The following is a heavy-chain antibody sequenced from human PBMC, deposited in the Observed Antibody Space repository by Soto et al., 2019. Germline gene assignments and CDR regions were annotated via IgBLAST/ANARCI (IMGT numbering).Heavy chain of an antibody. CDR1: GFTFSNSW. CDR2: INADGTST. CDR3: VKVLARGVGVPRFYFDS. V-gene: IGHV3-74*01. D-gene: IGHD2-2*01. J-gene: IGHJ4*02. Sequence: DVQLVESGGGLVQPGGSLRLSCAASGFTFSNSWMHWVRQVSGKGLEWVSRINADGTSTSYADSVKGRFTISRDNAKNTLYLHVNSLRAEDTAVYYCVKVLARGVGVPRFYFDSWGPGALVTVSS.